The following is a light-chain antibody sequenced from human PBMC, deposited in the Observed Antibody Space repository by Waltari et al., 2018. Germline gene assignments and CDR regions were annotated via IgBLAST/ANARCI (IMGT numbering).Light chain of an antibody. Sequence: GGQSGSSGYLVRYQQRPGRAPKLLIYGTSSRATDIPDRCSGSGSGTDFTLTISRLEPEDVAVYDCQQYGGSAPVAFGQGTRLEIK. CDR3: QQYGGSAPVA. J-gene: IGKJ5*01. V-gene: IGKV3-20*01. CDR2: GTS. CDR1: QSGSSGY.